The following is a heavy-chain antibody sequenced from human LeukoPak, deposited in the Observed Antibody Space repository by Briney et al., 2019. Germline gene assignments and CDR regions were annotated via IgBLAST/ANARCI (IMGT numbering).Heavy chain of an antibody. V-gene: IGHV3-74*01. CDR2: INIDGSTS. J-gene: IGHJ4*02. D-gene: IGHD5-24*01. CDR1: GFTFSSYW. CDR3: ARASALATPPFGY. Sequence: GGSLRLSCAASGFTFSSYWMHWVRQAPGKGLVWVSRINIDGSTSNYADSVKGRFTISRDNAKNAVYLQMNSLRVEDTAVYYCARASALATPPFGYWGQGTLVTVFS.